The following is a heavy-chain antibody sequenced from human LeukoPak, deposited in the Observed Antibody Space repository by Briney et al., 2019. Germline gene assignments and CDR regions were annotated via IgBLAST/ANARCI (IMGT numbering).Heavy chain of an antibody. CDR1: GFTVSSNY. CDR3: VRTDGYYDTSGSFGY. D-gene: IGHD3-22*01. Sequence: GGSLRLSCAASGFTVSSNYMSWVRQAPGKGLEWVSVIYSGGSTYYADSVKGRFTISRDNSKNTLYLQMNSLRAEDTAVYYCVRTDGYYDTSGSFGYWGQGTVVTVSS. CDR2: IYSGGST. V-gene: IGHV3-53*01. J-gene: IGHJ4*02.